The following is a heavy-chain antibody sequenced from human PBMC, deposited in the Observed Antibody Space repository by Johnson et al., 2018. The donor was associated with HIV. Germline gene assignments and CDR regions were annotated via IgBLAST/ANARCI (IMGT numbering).Heavy chain of an antibody. J-gene: IGHJ3*02. D-gene: IGHD2-21*02. CDR1: GFTFDDYA. V-gene: IGHV3-9*01. CDR2: ISWNSGSI. CDR3: AKDKAVVTALYDAFDI. Sequence: VQLVESGGGLVQPGRSLRLSCAASGFTFDDYAMHWVRQAPGKGLAWVSGISWNSGSIGYAASVKGRFTISRDNAKNSLYLQMNSLRAEDTAVYYCAKDKAVVTALYDAFDIWGQGTMVTVSS.